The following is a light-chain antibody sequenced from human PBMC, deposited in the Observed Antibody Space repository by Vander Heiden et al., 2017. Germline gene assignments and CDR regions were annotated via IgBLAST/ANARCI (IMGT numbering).Light chain of an antibody. Sequence: SYDLTQPHSVSVSPGQTDSITCPGDKLGDKYACWYQQKPGEPPVLVSNQDSKRPSGIPERFAGSNAGTTAILTIRGTQAIDDAYYYCPACDSSTCVVFGGGTKLTVL. CDR1: KLGDKY. V-gene: IGLV3-1*01. CDR2: QDS. J-gene: IGLJ2*01. CDR3: PACDSSTCVV.